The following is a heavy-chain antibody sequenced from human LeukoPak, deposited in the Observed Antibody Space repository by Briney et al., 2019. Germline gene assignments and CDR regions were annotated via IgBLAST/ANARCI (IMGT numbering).Heavy chain of an antibody. D-gene: IGHD3-22*01. CDR3: ARDRGYYDSTDY. Sequence: ASVKVSCKASGYTFTGYYMHWVRQAPGQGLEWMGRINPNSGGTNYAQKFQGRVTMTRDTSISTAYMELSWLRSDDTAVYYCARDRGYYDSTDYWGQGTLVTVSS. CDR1: GYTFTGYY. J-gene: IGHJ4*02. CDR2: INPNSGGT. V-gene: IGHV1-2*06.